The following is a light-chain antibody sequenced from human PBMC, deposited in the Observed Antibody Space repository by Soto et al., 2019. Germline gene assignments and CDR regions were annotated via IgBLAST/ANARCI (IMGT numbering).Light chain of an antibody. CDR2: EVS. CDR1: SSDVGGYNY. J-gene: IGLJ1*01. Sequence: QSALTQPPSASGSPGQSVTISCTGTSSDVGGYNYVSWYQQHPGKAPKLMIYEVSKRPSGVPDRSSGSKSGNTASLTVSGLQAEDEADYYCSSYAGSNNLVFGTGTKLTVL. V-gene: IGLV2-8*01. CDR3: SSYAGSNNLV.